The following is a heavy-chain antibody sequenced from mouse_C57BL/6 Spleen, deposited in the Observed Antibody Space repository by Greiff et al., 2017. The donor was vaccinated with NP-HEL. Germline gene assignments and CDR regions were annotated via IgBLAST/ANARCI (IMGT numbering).Heavy chain of an antibody. J-gene: IGHJ3*01. CDR2: INPNYGTT. D-gene: IGHD1-1*01. Sequence: QLQESGPELVKPGASVKISCKASGYSFTDYNMNWVKQSNGKSLEWIGVINPNYGTTSYNQKFKGKATLTVDQSSSTAYMQLNSLTSEDSAVYYCARSEDYGSSYPFAYWGQGTLVTVSA. CDR3: ARSEDYGSSYPFAY. CDR1: GYSFTDYN. V-gene: IGHV1-39*01.